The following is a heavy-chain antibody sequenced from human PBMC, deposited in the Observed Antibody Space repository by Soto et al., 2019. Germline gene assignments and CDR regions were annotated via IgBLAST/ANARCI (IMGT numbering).Heavy chain of an antibody. D-gene: IGHD1-26*01. CDR3: ARGVSAGVDY. Sequence: VASVKVSCKASGYSFTSLDINWVRQTAGQGLEWMGWMEPSTGRTDYAQKFQGRVAMTRDTSINTAYMELTTLTSYDTAFYYCARGVSAGVDYWGQGTLVTVSS. CDR2: MEPSTGRT. V-gene: IGHV1-8*01. CDR1: GYSFTSLD. J-gene: IGHJ4*02.